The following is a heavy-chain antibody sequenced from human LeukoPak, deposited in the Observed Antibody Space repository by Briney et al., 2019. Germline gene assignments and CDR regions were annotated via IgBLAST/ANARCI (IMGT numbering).Heavy chain of an antibody. Sequence: GGSLRLSCAASGFTFSSYSMNWVRQAPGKGLEWVPSISSSSSYIYYADSVKGRFTISRDNAKNSLYLQMNSLRAEDTAVYYCARSPRIAARPYYFDYWGQGTLVTVSS. J-gene: IGHJ4*02. CDR2: ISSSSSYI. CDR1: GFTFSSYS. V-gene: IGHV3-21*01. D-gene: IGHD6-6*01. CDR3: ARSPRIAARPYYFDY.